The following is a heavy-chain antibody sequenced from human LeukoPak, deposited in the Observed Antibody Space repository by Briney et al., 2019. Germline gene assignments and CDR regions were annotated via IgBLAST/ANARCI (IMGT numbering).Heavy chain of an antibody. CDR2: ISSRGSII. CDR1: GFTFSSYE. D-gene: IGHD1-7*01. CDR3: ARGFAELYYYYGMDV. V-gene: IGHV3-48*03. Sequence: PGGSLRLSCAASGFTFSSYEMNWVRQAPGKGLEWVSYISSRGSIIYYADSVKGRFTISRDNAKNSLYLLMNSLRAEDTAVYYCARGFAELYYYYGMDVWGQGTTVTVSS. J-gene: IGHJ6*02.